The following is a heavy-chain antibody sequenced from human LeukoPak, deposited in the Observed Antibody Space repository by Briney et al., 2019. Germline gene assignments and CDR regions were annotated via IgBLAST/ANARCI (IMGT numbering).Heavy chain of an antibody. Sequence: GASVKVSCKASGYTFSSYGFTWVRQAPGQGLEWMGWISAYNGNTNYAQKLQGRVTMTTDTYTSTAYMELRSLRSDDTAMYYCARGFYDILTGYSRRPPDYWGQGTLVTVSS. D-gene: IGHD3-9*01. J-gene: IGHJ4*02. CDR3: ARGFYDILTGYSRRPPDY. CDR1: GYTFSSYG. CDR2: ISAYNGNT. V-gene: IGHV1-18*01.